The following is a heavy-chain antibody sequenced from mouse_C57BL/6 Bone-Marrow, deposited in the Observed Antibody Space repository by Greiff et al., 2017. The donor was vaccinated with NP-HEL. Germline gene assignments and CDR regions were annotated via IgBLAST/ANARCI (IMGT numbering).Heavy chain of an antibody. CDR1: GYTFTDYY. Sequence: VQLQQSGPELVKPGASVKISCKASGYTFTDYYMNWVKQSHGKSLEWIGDINPNNGGTSYNQKFKGKATLTVDKSSSTAYMDLRSLTSEYSAVYYCSSPIYYGSSYWYFDVWGTGTTVTVSS. V-gene: IGHV1-26*01. D-gene: IGHD1-1*01. J-gene: IGHJ1*03. CDR3: SSPIYYGSSYWYFDV. CDR2: INPNNGGT.